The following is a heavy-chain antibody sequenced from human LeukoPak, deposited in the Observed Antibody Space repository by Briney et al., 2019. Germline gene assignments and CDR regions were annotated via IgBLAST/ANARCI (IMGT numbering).Heavy chain of an antibody. CDR3: ASGGPDQWELRSGSFDS. J-gene: IGHJ4*02. Sequence: GGSLRLSCAVSGFSVRANFMSWVRQAPGKGLEWVSVIYTGGGTDHADSVKGRFTISRDNAKNSLYLQMNSLRAEDTAMYYCASGGPDQWELRSGSFDSWGQGTLVTVSS. CDR2: IYTGGGT. CDR1: GFSVRANF. D-gene: IGHD1-26*01. V-gene: IGHV3-53*01.